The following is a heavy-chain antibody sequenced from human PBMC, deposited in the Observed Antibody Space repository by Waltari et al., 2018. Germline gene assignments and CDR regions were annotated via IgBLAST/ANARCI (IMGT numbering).Heavy chain of an antibody. CDR3: ARDRGRGIYLDC. J-gene: IGHJ4*02. Sequence: QMQLQESGPGLVKPSGTLYVTCTLSGDSMRSGDWWSWVHQSPEKGLEWIGQIQRSGRTHYNPSFESRVSISIDTSNNQFSLKVSSTTAADTAVYYCARDRGRGIYLDCWGRGTLVTVSA. CDR1: GDSMRSGDW. CDR2: IQRSGRT. V-gene: IGHV4-4*02. D-gene: IGHD2-15*01.